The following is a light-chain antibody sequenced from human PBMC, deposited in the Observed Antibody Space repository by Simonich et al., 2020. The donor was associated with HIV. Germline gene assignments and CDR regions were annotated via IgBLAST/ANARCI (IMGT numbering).Light chain of an antibody. J-gene: IGKJ4*01. Sequence: DIQMTQSPSSLSASVGDRVTITCQASQDISNYLNWYQQKPGKAPKLLIYDASNLETGVPSRFSGSGSGTDFTFTISSLQPEDIATYYCQQSYVTPLTFGGGTKVEIK. CDR1: QDISNY. CDR3: QQSYVTPLT. V-gene: IGKV1-33*01. CDR2: DAS.